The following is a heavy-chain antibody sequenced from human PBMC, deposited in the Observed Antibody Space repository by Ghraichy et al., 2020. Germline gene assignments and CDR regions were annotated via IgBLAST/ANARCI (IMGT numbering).Heavy chain of an antibody. CDR1: GFTFSSYA. D-gene: IGHD2-21*02. J-gene: IGHJ6*02. CDR3: AKATTGTAIDYYYYGMDV. Sequence: GGSLRLSCAASGFTFSSYALSWVRRAPGKGLEWVSAISGSGGSTYYAGSVKGRFTISRDNSKNTMYLQMNSLRAEDTAVYYCAKATTGTAIDYYYYGMDVWGQGTTVTVSS. V-gene: IGHV3-23*01. CDR2: ISGSGGST.